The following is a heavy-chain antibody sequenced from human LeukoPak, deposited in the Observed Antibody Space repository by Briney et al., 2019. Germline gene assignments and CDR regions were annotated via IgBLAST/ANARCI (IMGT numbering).Heavy chain of an antibody. V-gene: IGHV3-23*01. CDR2: ISGSGGST. CDR1: GFTFSSYA. CDR3: AKLDGDFWSGYYT. Sequence: GGSLRLSCAASGFTFSSYAMSWVRQAPGKGLEWVSAISGSGGSTYYADSVKGRFTISRDNSKNALYLQMNSLRAEDTAVYYCAKLDGDFWSGYYTWGQGTLVTVSS. D-gene: IGHD3-3*01. J-gene: IGHJ4*02.